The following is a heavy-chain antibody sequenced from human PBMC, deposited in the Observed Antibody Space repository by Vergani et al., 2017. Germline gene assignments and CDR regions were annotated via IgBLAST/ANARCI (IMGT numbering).Heavy chain of an antibody. Sequence: QVQLVESGGGVVQPGRSLRLSCAASGFTFSSYAMHWVRQAPGKGLEWVAVISYDGSNKYYADSVKGRFTISRDNSKNTLYLQMNSLRAEDTAVYYCARDRTRSGGSCYADYWGQGTLVTVSS. D-gene: IGHD2-15*01. CDR1: GFTFSSYA. J-gene: IGHJ4*02. CDR2: ISYDGSNK. V-gene: IGHV3-30*01. CDR3: ARDRTRSGGSCYADY.